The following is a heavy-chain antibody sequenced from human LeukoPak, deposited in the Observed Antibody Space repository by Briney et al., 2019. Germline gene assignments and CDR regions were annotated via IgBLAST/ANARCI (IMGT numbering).Heavy chain of an antibody. D-gene: IGHD2-2*01. Sequence: PSQTLSLTRAVSGGSISSGGYSWSWIRQPPGKGLECPRYIYHSGSTYYNPSLKSRVTISVDRSKNQFSLKLSSVTAADTAVYYRARDRCSSTSCYWDYWGQGTLVTVSS. CDR1: GGSISSGGYS. J-gene: IGHJ4*02. CDR3: ARDRCSSTSCYWDY. V-gene: IGHV4-30-2*01. CDR2: IYHSGST.